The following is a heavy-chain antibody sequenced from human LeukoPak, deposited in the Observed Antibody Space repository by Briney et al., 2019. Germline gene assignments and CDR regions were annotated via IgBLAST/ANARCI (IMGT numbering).Heavy chain of an antibody. CDR3: ARQVGYTYGQADY. J-gene: IGHJ4*02. CDR1: GGSISSSVYY. CDR2: IYYSGST. Sequence: SETLSLTCTVSGGSISSSVYYWGWIRQPPGKGLEWIGNIYYSGSTYSNPSLKSRVTISVDTSKNQFSLKLSSVTAADTAVYYCARQVGYTYGQADYWGQGTLVTVSS. D-gene: IGHD5-18*01. V-gene: IGHV4-39*01.